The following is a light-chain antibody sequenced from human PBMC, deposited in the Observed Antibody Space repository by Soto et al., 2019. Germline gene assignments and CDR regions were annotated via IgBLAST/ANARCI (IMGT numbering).Light chain of an antibody. CDR2: EAS. V-gene: IGKV1-5*03. J-gene: IGKJ1*01. CDR1: QTISRW. Sequence: DIQMTQSPSTLSASVGDRVTITCRASQTISRWLAWYQQKPGKAPKLLIYEASSSEVGVPPRFSGSGFGTEFTLTISSLQPDDFATYYCQYYKEYSTFGQGTRLEIK. CDR3: QYYKEYST.